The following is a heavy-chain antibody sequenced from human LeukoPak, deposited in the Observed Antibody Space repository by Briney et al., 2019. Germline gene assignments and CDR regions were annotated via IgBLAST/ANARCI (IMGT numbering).Heavy chain of an antibody. CDR2: ISSGGGVI. Sequence: PGGSLRLSCAPPGFTFKTYSMVWVRQAPGKGLEWVSYISSGGGVIHYADSVKGRFTTSRENAQNSLYLQMNSLRDEDTAVYYCARVGVGTWASSWDHWGQGTLVTVSS. D-gene: IGHD2-15*01. V-gene: IGHV3-48*02. CDR1: GFTFKTYS. J-gene: IGHJ4*02. CDR3: ARVGVGTWASSWDH.